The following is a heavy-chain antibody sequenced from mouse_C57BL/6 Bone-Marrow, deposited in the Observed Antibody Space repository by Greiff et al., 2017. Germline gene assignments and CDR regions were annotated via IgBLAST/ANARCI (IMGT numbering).Heavy chain of an antibody. CDR3: TVTTVVATNFDY. D-gene: IGHD1-1*01. J-gene: IGHJ2*01. V-gene: IGHV1-15*01. CDR1: GYTFTDYE. Sequence: QVQLKESGAELVRPGASVTLSCKASGYTFTDYEMHWVKQTPVHGLEWIGAIDPETGGTAYNQKFKGKAILTADKSSSTAYMELRSLPSEDSAVYYFTVTTVVATNFDYWGQGTTLTVSS. CDR2: IDPETGGT.